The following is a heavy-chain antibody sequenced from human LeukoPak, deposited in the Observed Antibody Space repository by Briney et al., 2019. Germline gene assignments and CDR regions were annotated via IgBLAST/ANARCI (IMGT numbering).Heavy chain of an antibody. CDR3: ARGSVAGTREFDY. CDR1: GYTFTNYG. V-gene: IGHV1-18*01. D-gene: IGHD6-19*01. Sequence: ASVKVSCEASGYTFTNYGIGWVRQAPGQGLEWMGWITAYNANTNSAQNIQGRVTMTTDTSTNTAYMELRSLTSDDTAVYYCARGSVAGTREFDYWGQGTLVTVSS. J-gene: IGHJ4*02. CDR2: ITAYNANT.